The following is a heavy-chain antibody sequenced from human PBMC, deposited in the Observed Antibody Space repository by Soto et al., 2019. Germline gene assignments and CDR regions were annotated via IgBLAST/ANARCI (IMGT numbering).Heavy chain of an antibody. D-gene: IGHD3-3*01. V-gene: IGHV4-31*03. CDR3: ARENFGVVIHDAFDL. J-gene: IGHJ3*01. CDR2: IFDSETA. Sequence: QVQLQESGPGLVKTSQTLSLTCTVSGGSVSSGGYYWNWIRQHPGKGLEWLGYIFDSETAYYNPSLKSRLTISMDTSKNQLSLKVTSVTPADTAVYYCARENFGVVIHDAFDLWGQGTMVTVSS. CDR1: GGSVSSGGYY.